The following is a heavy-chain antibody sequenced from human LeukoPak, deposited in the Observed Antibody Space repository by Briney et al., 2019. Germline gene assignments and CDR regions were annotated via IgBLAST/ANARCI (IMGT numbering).Heavy chain of an antibody. Sequence: GGSLRLSCAASGFTFSSYAMSWVRQAPGKGLEWVSAISGSGGSTYYADSVKGRLTISRENSKNTLYLQMSSLRAEDTAVYYCAKVPIAVAGTYYFDYWGQGTLVTVSS. V-gene: IGHV3-23*01. CDR1: GFTFSSYA. J-gene: IGHJ4*02. D-gene: IGHD6-19*01. CDR3: AKVPIAVAGTYYFDY. CDR2: ISGSGGST.